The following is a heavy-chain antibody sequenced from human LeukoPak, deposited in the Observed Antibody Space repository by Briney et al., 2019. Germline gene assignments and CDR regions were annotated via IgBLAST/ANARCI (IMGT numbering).Heavy chain of an antibody. CDR1: GFTFSTYN. V-gene: IGHV3-21*01. J-gene: IGHJ5*02. CDR2: ITCSSTYI. CDR3: ASSLAVAAWFDP. Sequence: PGGSLRLSCAASGFTFSTYNMNWVRQAPGKGLEWVSSITCSSTYIYYTDSVKGRFTISRDNAKNSLYLQMNSLRAEDTAVYYCASSLAVAAWFDPWGQGTLVTVSS. D-gene: IGHD6-19*01.